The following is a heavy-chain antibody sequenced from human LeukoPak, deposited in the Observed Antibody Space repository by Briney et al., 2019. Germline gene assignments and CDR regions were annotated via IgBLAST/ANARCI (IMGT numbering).Heavy chain of an antibody. CDR1: GYTFTSYG. Sequence: SVKVSCKASGYTFTSYGISWVRQAPGQGLEWMGGIIPIFGTANYAQKFQGRVTITADESTSTAYMELSSLRSEDTAVYYCARDNCSSTSCYAVHYYYYGMDVWGQGTTVTVSS. J-gene: IGHJ6*02. D-gene: IGHD2-2*01. V-gene: IGHV1-69*13. CDR3: ARDNCSSTSCYAVHYYYYGMDV. CDR2: IIPIFGTA.